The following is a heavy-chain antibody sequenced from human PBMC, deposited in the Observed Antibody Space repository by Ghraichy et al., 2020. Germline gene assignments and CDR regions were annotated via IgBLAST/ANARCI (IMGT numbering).Heavy chain of an antibody. CDR2: IYHSGST. CDR1: GGSISSSNW. CDR3: ARAVRVRGAPGGYYYYGMDV. V-gene: IGHV4-4*02. D-gene: IGHD3-10*01. Sequence: SETLSLTCAVSGGSISSSNWWSWVRQPPGKGLEWIGEIYHSGSTNYNPSLKSRVTISVDKFKNQFSLKLSSVTAADTAVYYCARAVRVRGAPGGYYYYGMDVWGQGTTVTVSS. J-gene: IGHJ6*02.